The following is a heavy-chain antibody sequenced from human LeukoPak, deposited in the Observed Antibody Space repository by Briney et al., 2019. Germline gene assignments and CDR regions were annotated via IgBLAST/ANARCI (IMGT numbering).Heavy chain of an antibody. CDR1: GFTFSSYA. J-gene: IGHJ4*02. V-gene: IGHV3-23*01. Sequence: GGSLRLSCAASGFTFSSYAMSWVRQAPGKGLEWVSAISGSGGSTYYADSVKGRFTISRDNSKNTLYLQMNSLRAEDTAVYYCAKDGVVRYFDWLPDVVPFFDYWGQGTLVTVSS. D-gene: IGHD3-9*01. CDR3: AKDGVVRYFDWLPDVVPFFDY. CDR2: ISGSGGST.